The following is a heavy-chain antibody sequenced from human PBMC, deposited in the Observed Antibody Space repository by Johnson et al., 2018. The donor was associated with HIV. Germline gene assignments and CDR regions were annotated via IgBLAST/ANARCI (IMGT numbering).Heavy chain of an antibody. CDR1: GFTFSSYG. CDR3: ARDRGGPVRDDAFDI. CDR2: INWNGAIT. V-gene: IGHV3-20*04. Sequence: VQLVESGGGVVQPGRSLRLSCAASGFTFSSYGMTWVRQAPGKGLEWVSRINWNGAITAYADSVKGRFTISRDNAKNSLYLQMNSLRAEDTAVYYCARDRGGPVRDDAFDIWGQGTMVTVSS. D-gene: IGHD3-10*01. J-gene: IGHJ3*02.